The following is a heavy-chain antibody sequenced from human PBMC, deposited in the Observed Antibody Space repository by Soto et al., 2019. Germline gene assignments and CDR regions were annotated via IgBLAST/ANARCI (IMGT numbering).Heavy chain of an antibody. CDR3: ARQGSWPYYYYGLDV. V-gene: IGHV1-18*01. Sequence: GPGVRKPGASVKVSCEASGYTFTTSGISWVRQVPGQGLEWMGWISTYNGDTNSAQNFQGRVLMTADTSTGTAYMELMSLKSDDTAVYYCARQGSWPYYYYGLDVWGQGTTVTVSS. CDR2: ISTYNGDT. J-gene: IGHJ6*02. CDR1: GYTFTTSG. D-gene: IGHD1-26*01.